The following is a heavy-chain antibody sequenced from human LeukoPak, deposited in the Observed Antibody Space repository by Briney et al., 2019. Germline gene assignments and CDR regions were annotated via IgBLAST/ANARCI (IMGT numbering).Heavy chain of an antibody. CDR1: GGTFSSYA. CDR2: IIPIFGTA. D-gene: IGHD3-10*01. V-gene: IGHV1-69*13. J-gene: IGHJ6*04. CDR3: ARHYYGSGSILYYGMDV. Sequence: SVKVSCKASGGTFSSYAISWVRQAPGQGLEWMGMIIPIFGTANYAQKFQGRVMITADESTSTAHMELSSLRSEDTAVYYCARHYYGSGSILYYGMDVWGKGTTVTVSS.